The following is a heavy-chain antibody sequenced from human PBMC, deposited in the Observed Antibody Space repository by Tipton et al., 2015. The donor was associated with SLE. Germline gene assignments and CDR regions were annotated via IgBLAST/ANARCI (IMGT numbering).Heavy chain of an antibody. V-gene: IGHV3-30-3*01. CDR1: GFTFSTYA. CDR3: ARGKSTLDAFDV. CDR2: ISYDGSNK. Sequence: SLRLSCAASGFTFSTYAMHWVRQAPGKGLEWVAVISYDGSNKYYADSVKGRFTISRDNSKNTLYLQMNSLRAEDTAVYYCARGKSTLDAFDVWGQGTMVTVSS. J-gene: IGHJ3*01.